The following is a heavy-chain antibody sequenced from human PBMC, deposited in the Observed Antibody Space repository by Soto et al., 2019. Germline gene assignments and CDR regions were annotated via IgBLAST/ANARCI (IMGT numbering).Heavy chain of an antibody. V-gene: IGHV3-30-3*01. CDR2: ISYDGSNK. J-gene: IGHJ4*02. CDR1: GFTFSSYA. D-gene: IGHD4-17*01. CDR3: ARETKWATVTIELDY. Sequence: PGGSLRLSCAASGFTFSSYAMHWVRQAPGKGLEWVAVISYDGSNKYYADSVKGRFTISRDNSKNTLYLQMNSLRAEDTAVYYCARETKWATVTIELDYWGQGTLVTVSS.